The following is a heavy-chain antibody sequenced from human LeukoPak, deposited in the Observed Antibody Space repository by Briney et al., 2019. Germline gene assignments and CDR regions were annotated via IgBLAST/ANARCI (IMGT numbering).Heavy chain of an antibody. CDR3: AKGSYYDSSGSFYFDY. D-gene: IGHD3-22*01. Sequence: QLGGSLRLSCAASGFTFTDYWMHWVRQRPGKGLEWVSGISGSGDNTYYADSVKSRFTISRDNSKNTLYVQVNSLGTEDTAAYYCAKGSYYDSSGSFYFDYWGQGTLVTVSS. CDR2: ISGSGDNT. CDR1: GFTFTDYW. V-gene: IGHV3-23*01. J-gene: IGHJ4*02.